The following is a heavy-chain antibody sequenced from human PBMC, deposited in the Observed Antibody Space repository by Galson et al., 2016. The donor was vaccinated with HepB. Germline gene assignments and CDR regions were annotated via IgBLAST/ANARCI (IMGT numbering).Heavy chain of an antibody. CDR3: ARGGYYDSSGSLRY. CDR2: FSAYKGDT. Sequence: SVKVSCKASGGTFSSYAISWVRQAPGQGLEWLGWFSAYKGDTNYAQSLQGRVTMTRDTSTSTVYMELSSLRSEDTAVYFCARGGYYDSSGSLRYWGQGTLVTVSS. J-gene: IGHJ4*02. CDR1: GGTFSSYA. D-gene: IGHD3-22*01. V-gene: IGHV1-18*01.